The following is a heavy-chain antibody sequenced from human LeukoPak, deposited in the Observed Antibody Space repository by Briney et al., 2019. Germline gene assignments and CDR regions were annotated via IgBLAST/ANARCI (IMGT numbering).Heavy chain of an antibody. D-gene: IGHD3-10*01. CDR3: ARSPLRGTGANYFDY. V-gene: IGHV3-23*01. J-gene: IGHJ4*02. Sequence: GGSLRLSCAASGFTFSSYAMSWVRQAPGKGLEWVSGISVSGGSTYYADSVKGRFTISRDNSKNTLSLQVNSPRADDTAVYYCARSPLRGTGANYFDYWGRGTLVTVSS. CDR2: ISVSGGST. CDR1: GFTFSSYA.